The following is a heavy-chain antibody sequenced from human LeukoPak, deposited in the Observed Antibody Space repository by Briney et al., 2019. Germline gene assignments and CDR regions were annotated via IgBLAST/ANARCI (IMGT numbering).Heavy chain of an antibody. V-gene: IGHV4-31*03. CDR1: GGSISSDNYF. CDR3: AREVNEPASTDAFDI. Sequence: PSETLSLTCTVSGGSISSDNYFWSWIRQHPGKGLEWLGYIYHSGSAYYNPSLKRRLTISVDTSKNQFSLKLNSVIAADTAVYYCAREVNEPASTDAFDIWGQGTMVTVSS. J-gene: IGHJ3*02. CDR2: IYHSGSA. D-gene: IGHD2-15*01.